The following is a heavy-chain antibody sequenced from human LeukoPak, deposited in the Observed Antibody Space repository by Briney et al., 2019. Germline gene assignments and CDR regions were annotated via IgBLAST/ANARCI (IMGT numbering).Heavy chain of an antibody. CDR2: IYPSDSDT. D-gene: IGHD2-2*01. V-gene: IGHV5-51*01. CDR1: GFSFTSYW. CDR3: ARHSLQVPDSALRH. Sequence: GESLKISCKGSGFSFTSYWIGWVRQMPGKGLEWMGIIYPSDSDTTYSPSFQGQVTISADKSISTAYLQWSSLKASDTAIYFCARHSLQVPDSALRHWGQGTQVTVSS. J-gene: IGHJ4*02.